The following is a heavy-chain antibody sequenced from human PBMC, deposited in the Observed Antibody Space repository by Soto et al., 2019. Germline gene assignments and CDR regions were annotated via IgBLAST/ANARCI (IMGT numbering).Heavy chain of an antibody. D-gene: IGHD2-15*01. CDR3: AKSAKYHSLFDP. CDR1: GGSISSGGYY. CDR2: IYYSGST. V-gene: IGHV4-31*03. J-gene: IGHJ5*02. Sequence: KASETLSLTCTVSGGSISSGGYYWSWIRQHPGKGLEWIGYIYYSGSTYYNPSLKSRVTISVDTSKNQFSLKLSSVTAADTAVYYCAKSAKYHSLFDPWGQGTLVTVS.